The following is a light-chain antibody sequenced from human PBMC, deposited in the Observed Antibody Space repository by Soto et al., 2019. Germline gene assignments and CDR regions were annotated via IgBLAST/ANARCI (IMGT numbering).Light chain of an antibody. Sequence: DILLTQSPSFLSASVGDRVTITCRASQGISSSLAWYQQRPGKAPNLLIYAASNLHGGVPSRFSGSGSGTDFTLTISSLQPEDFATYYCQQANSFPITFGQGTRLEIK. CDR1: QGISSS. J-gene: IGKJ5*01. CDR3: QQANSFPIT. V-gene: IGKV1-9*01. CDR2: AAS.